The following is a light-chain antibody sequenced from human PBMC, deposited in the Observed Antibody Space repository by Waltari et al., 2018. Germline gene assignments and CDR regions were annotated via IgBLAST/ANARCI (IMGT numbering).Light chain of an antibody. Sequence: QLVLTQSPSASASLGASVKLTCTLSSGHNSYAIAWHQQQPGKGPRYLMHLNSAGSHDKGAGIPGRFSGSSSGAERYLTISSLQSEDEADYYCQTWDAGIVLFGGGTKLTVL. V-gene: IGLV4-69*01. CDR2: LNSAGSH. J-gene: IGLJ2*01. CDR3: QTWDAGIVL. CDR1: SGHNSYA.